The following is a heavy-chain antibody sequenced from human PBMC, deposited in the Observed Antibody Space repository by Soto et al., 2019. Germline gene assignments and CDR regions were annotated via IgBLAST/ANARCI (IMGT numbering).Heavy chain of an antibody. D-gene: IGHD2-2*01. CDR2: INYRGST. CDR3: AKGPAIVLVPAAMNYYYGMDV. J-gene: IGHJ6*02. V-gene: IGHV4-34*01. Sequence: SETLSLTCAVYGGSFTGYYWTWIRQTPGKGLEWIGEINYRGSTYYNPSLESRITMAVDTSKNQFSLKLSSVTAADTAVYFCAKGPAIVLVPAAMNYYYGMDVWGQGTTVTVSS. CDR1: GGSFTGYY.